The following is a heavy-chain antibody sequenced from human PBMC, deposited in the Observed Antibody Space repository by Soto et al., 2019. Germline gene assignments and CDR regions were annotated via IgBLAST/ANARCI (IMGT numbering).Heavy chain of an antibody. J-gene: IGHJ4*02. V-gene: IGHV3-23*01. Sequence: GGSLRLSCAASGFTFSNYAMSWVRQAPGKGLEWVSTISGSGGRTFYADSVKGRFTISRDNTKNTLYLQMNNLRAEDTAVYYCARARTYSSGWYYFDSWGQGTLVTVSS. CDR3: ARARTYSSGWYYFDS. D-gene: IGHD6-19*01. CDR1: GFTFSNYA. CDR2: ISGSGGRT.